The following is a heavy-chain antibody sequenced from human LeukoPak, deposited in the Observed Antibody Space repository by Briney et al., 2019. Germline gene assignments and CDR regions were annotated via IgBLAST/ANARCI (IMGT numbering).Heavy chain of an antibody. V-gene: IGHV3-74*01. CDR2: INSDGSST. CDR1: GFTFSSYW. CDR3: ARDPGSYFYYYYYYMDV. D-gene: IGHD1-26*01. J-gene: IGHJ6*03. Sequence: PGGSLRLSCAASGFTFSSYWMHWVRQAPGKGLVWVSRINSDGSSTSYADSVKGRFTISRDNAKNTLYLQMNSLRAEDTAVYYCARDPGSYFYYYYYYMDVWGKGSTVIVSS.